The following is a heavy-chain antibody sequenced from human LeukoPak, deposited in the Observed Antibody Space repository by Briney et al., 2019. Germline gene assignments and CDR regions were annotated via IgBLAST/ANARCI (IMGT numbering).Heavy chain of an antibody. D-gene: IGHD1-26*01. Sequence: ASVKVSCKASGNTFTSYYMHWVRQAPGQGLEWMGIINPSGGSTSYAQKFQGRVTMTRDTSTSTVYMELSSLRSEDTAVYYCATGQPWELPTLWGQGTLVTVSS. J-gene: IGHJ4*02. CDR1: GNTFTSYY. V-gene: IGHV1-46*01. CDR3: ATGQPWELPTL. CDR2: INPSGGST.